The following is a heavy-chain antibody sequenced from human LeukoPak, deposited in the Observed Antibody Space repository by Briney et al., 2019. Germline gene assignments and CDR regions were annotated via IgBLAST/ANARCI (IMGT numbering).Heavy chain of an antibody. D-gene: IGHD3-3*01. V-gene: IGHV1-2*02. CDR2: INPNSGGT. Sequence: ASVKVSCKASGYTFTGYYMHWVRQAPGQGLEWMGWINPNSGGTNYAQKFQGRVTMTRDTSISTAYMELSRLRSDDTAVYYCARDEARTYYDFWSGYKYFDYWGQGTLVTVSS. J-gene: IGHJ4*02. CDR1: GYTFTGYY. CDR3: ARDEARTYYDFWSGYKYFDY.